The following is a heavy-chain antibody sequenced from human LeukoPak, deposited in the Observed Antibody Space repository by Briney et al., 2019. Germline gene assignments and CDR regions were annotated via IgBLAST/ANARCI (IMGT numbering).Heavy chain of an antibody. J-gene: IGHJ5*02. CDR2: IHHSGTT. CDR1: GGSISLYH. Sequence: SETLSLTCTVSGGSISLYHWSWVRQSPGKGLDWLGYIHHSGTTNYDPSLKSRVTISIDTSKNQFSLKLNSVTAADTAVYYCARGPGWFDPWGQGTLVTVSS. V-gene: IGHV4-4*08. CDR3: ARGPGWFDP.